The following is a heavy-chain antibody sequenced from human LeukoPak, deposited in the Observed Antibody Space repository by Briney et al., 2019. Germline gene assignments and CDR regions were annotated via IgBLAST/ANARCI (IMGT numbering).Heavy chain of an antibody. D-gene: IGHD3-22*01. Sequence: PSETLSLTCTLSGDSISSSDHYWVWIRQSPGKGLEWIGEIYHSGSTNYNPSLKSRVTISVDKSKNQFSLKLSSVTAADTAVYYCARDLHYYDSSGYRDAFDIWGQGTMVTVSS. CDR2: IYHSGST. V-gene: IGHV4-39*07. CDR3: ARDLHYYDSSGYRDAFDI. J-gene: IGHJ3*02. CDR1: GDSISSSDHY.